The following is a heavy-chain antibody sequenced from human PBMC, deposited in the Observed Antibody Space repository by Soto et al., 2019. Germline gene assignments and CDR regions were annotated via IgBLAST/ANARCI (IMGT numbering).Heavy chain of an antibody. J-gene: IGHJ4*02. D-gene: IGHD2-15*01. Sequence: QVQLQESGPGLVKPSETLSLTCTVSGGSFKSGSYSWSWIRQPPGKGLEWLGYVYHTGRTSYNPSLKSRVSISMDTSKKQFYLNLDSVTAADTAVYFCAKDFAYFDSWGQGTLVTVSS. V-gene: IGHV4-61*01. CDR1: GGSFKSGSYS. CDR2: VYHTGRT. CDR3: AKDFAYFDS.